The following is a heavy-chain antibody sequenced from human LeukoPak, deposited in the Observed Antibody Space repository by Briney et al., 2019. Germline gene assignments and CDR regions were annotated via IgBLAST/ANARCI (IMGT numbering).Heavy chain of an antibody. D-gene: IGHD1-26*01. CDR2: IYYSGST. CDR3: ARGVNSGYFDY. CDR1: DGSISSYY. Sequence: SETLSLTCTVSDGSISSYYWSWIRQPPGKGLEWIGYIYYSGSTNYNPSLKSRVTISVDTSKNQFSLKPSSVTAADTAVYYCARGVNSGYFDYCGQGTLVTVSS. J-gene: IGHJ4*02. V-gene: IGHV4-59*01.